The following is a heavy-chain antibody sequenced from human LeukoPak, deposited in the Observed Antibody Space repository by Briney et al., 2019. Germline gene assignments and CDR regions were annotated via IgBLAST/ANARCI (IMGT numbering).Heavy chain of an antibody. Sequence: PGGSLRLSCAASGFTFDDYAMHWVRQAPGKGLEWVSGISWNSGSIGYADSVKGRFTISRDNAKNSLYLQMNSLRAEDTALYYCAKGREWELLVGVFDYWGQGTLVTVSS. CDR3: AKGREWELLVGVFDY. V-gene: IGHV3-9*01. D-gene: IGHD1-26*01. CDR1: GFTFDDYA. J-gene: IGHJ4*02. CDR2: ISWNSGSI.